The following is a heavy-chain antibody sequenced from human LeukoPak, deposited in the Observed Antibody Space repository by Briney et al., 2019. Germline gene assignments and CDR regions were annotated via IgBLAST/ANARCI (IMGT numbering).Heavy chain of an antibody. V-gene: IGHV3-66*02. CDR1: GFTVSSNY. J-gene: IGHJ1*01. CDR3: AKDGTIGGSYYDRLEH. Sequence: GGSLRLSCAASGFTVSSNYMSWVRQAPGKGLEWVSVIYSGGTTYYADSVKGRFTISRDNSKNTLYLQMNSLRAEDTAVYYCAKDGTIGGSYYDRLEHWGQGTLVTVSS. D-gene: IGHD1-26*01. CDR2: IYSGGTT.